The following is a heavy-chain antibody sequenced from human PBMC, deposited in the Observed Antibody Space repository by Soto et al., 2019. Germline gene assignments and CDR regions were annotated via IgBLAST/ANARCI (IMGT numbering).Heavy chain of an antibody. Sequence: SVKVSCTASGGTFSSYTISWVRQAPGQGLEWMGRIIPILGIANYAQKFQGRVTITADKSTSTAYMELSRLRSDDTAVYYCARARLWYIDYWGQGTLVTVSS. CDR3: ARARLWYIDY. J-gene: IGHJ4*02. V-gene: IGHV1-69*02. CDR1: GGTFSSYT. D-gene: IGHD1-20*01. CDR2: IIPILGIA.